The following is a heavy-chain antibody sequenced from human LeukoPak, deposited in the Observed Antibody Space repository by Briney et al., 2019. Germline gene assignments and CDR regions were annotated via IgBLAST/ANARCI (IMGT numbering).Heavy chain of an antibody. J-gene: IGHJ4*02. CDR2: IRTNNGDT. CDR1: GYIFSNYG. CDR3: ARDPSGSYYFDY. D-gene: IGHD1-26*01. V-gene: IGHV1-18*01. Sequence: ASVKVSCKASGYIFSNYGITWVRQAPGQGLEWLGWIRTNNGDTNYAQMVRDRVTMTTDTSTNTVYMELRSLRSDDTAFYYCARDPSGSYYFDYWGQGTLVTVSS.